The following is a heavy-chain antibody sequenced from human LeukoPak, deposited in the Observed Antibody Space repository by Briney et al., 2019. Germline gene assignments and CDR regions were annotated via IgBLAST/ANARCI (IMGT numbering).Heavy chain of an antibody. J-gene: IGHJ6*03. D-gene: IGHD2-2*02. V-gene: IGHV1-2*02. Sequence: ASVKVSCKTSKNMFTGYFMHWVRQAPGQGLEWIGWINPNSGGTLFARRFQGRVTMTRDTSIGATYMELRRLTSDDTALYYCAAQCNDDFCYKRDYMDVWGKRTMVIVSS. CDR2: INPNSGGT. CDR3: AAQCNDDFCYKRDYMDV. CDR1: KNMFTGYF.